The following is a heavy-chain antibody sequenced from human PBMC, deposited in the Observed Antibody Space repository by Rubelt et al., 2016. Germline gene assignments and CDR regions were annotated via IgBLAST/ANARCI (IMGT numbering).Heavy chain of an antibody. CDR1: GFTFNSYR. V-gene: IGHV3-48*01. Sequence: PGGSLRLSCIASGFTFNSYRMNWVRQAPGKGLEWVSTIYDGGSPMYYADSVKGRFTISRDNSKNTLFLQMNSLRAEDTAVYHCARGGRDWSYQAAIDPWGQGLLVTVSS. CDR3: ARGGRDWSYQAAIDP. CDR2: IYDGGSPM. J-gene: IGHJ5*02. D-gene: IGHD1-7*01.